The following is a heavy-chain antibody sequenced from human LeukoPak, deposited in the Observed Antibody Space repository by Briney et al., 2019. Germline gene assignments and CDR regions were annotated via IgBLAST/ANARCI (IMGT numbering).Heavy chain of an antibody. V-gene: IGHV3-21*05. D-gene: IGHD1-1*01. CDR3: ARDPRTVRI. CDR1: GFTFSSDA. J-gene: IGHJ4*02. Sequence: GGSLRLSCAASGFTFSSDAMTWVRQAPGKGLEWLSYISGNSGDTNYADSVKGRFTISRDNAKNSLYLQMNSLRVEDTAVYYCARDPRTVRIWGQGTLVTVSS. CDR2: ISGNSGDT.